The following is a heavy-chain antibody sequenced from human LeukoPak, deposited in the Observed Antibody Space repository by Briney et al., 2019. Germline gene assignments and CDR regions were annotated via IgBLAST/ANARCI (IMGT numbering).Heavy chain of an antibody. D-gene: IGHD3/OR15-3a*01. Sequence: GGSLRLSCAASGFTFSSYAMSWVRQAPGKGLEWVSAISGSGGSTYYADSVKGRFTISRDNSKNTLYLQMNSLRAEDTAVYYCAKDPVWTGYYSDAFDIWGQGTMVTVSS. CDR3: AKDPVWTGYYSDAFDI. CDR1: GFTFSSYA. J-gene: IGHJ3*02. V-gene: IGHV3-23*01. CDR2: ISGSGGST.